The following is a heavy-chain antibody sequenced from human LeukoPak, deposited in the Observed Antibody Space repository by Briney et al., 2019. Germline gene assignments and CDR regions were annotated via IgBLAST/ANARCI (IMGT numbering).Heavy chain of an antibody. V-gene: IGHV4-59*12. CDR1: GGSINSYY. CDR2: IYYSGST. D-gene: IGHD5/OR15-5a*01. Sequence: SETLSLTCTVSGGSINSYYWSWIRQPPGKGLEWIGYIYYSGSTSYNPSLKSRVSISVDTSENQNQFSLKLGSVTAADTAIYYCVTASSKSLPNWGQGTLVTVSS. J-gene: IGHJ4*02. CDR3: VTASSKSLPN.